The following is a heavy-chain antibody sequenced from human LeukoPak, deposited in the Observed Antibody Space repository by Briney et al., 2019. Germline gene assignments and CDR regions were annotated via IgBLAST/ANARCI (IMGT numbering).Heavy chain of an antibody. J-gene: IGHJ4*02. CDR2: ISGSGGST. CDR1: GFTFSSYA. CDR3: AKGERWLQFAFDY. Sequence: PGGSLRLSCVVSGFTFSSYAMSWGRQAPGKGLEWVSGISGSGGSTHYADSVKGRFTISRDNSKNTLYLQMNSLRAGDTAVYYCAKGERWLQFAFDYWGQGTLVTVSS. D-gene: IGHD5-24*01. V-gene: IGHV3-23*01.